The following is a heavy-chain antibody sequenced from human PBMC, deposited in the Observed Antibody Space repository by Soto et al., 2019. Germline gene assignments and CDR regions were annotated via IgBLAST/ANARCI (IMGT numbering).Heavy chain of an antibody. CDR2: ISAYNGNT. CDR1: GYTFTSYG. V-gene: IGHV1-18*01. J-gene: IGHJ2*01. Sequence: QVQLVQSGAEVKKPGASVKVSCKASGYTFTSYGIGWVRQAPGQGLEWMGWISAYNGNTNYAQKLQGRVTMTTDTSTSTAYMELRSLRSDDTAVYYCATGAYCGGDCYSYWYFDLWGRGTLVTVSS. CDR3: ATGAYCGGDCYSYWYFDL. D-gene: IGHD2-21*02.